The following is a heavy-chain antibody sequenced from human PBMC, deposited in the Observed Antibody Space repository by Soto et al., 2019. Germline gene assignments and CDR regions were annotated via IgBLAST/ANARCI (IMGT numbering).Heavy chain of an antibody. CDR1: GGSFSGYY. D-gene: IGHD3-10*01. J-gene: IGHJ6*02. CDR3: ARNEILWFGFRRSGMDV. V-gene: IGHV4-34*01. Sequence: TLSLTCAVYGGSFSGYYWSWIRYPPGKGLERIGEINHSGSTNYNPSLKSRVTISVDTSKNQFSLKLSSVTAADTAVYYCARNEILWFGFRRSGMDVWGQGTTVS. CDR2: INHSGST.